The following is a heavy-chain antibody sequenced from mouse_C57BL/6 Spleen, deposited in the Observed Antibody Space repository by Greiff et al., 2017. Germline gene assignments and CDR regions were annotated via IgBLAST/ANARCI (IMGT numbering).Heavy chain of an antibody. CDR1: GYTFTGYW. J-gene: IGHJ3*01. V-gene: IGHV1-9*01. CDR3: ARTGWFAY. CDR2: ILPRSGST. D-gene: IGHD4-1*01. Sequence: VKLMESGAELMKPGASVKLSCKATGYTFTGYWIEWVKQRPGHGLEWIGEILPRSGSTNYHEKFKGKATFTADTSSNTAYMQLSSLTTEDSAIYYCARTGWFAYWGQGTLVTVSA.